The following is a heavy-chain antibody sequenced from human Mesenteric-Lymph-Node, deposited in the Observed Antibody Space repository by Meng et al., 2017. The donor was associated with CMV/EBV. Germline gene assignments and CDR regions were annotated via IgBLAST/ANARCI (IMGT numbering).Heavy chain of an antibody. V-gene: IGHV1-18*01. CDR1: GYTFTTYG. D-gene: IGHD3-3*01. CDR2: ISAFNGNT. CDR3: ARDRPTYYDFWSGSDFDP. J-gene: IGHJ5*02. Sequence: ASVKVSCKASGYTFTTYGISWVRQAPGQGLEWMGWISAFNGNTKYAQKFQDRVTMTTDTSTSTAYMELRSLRSDDTAVYYCARDRPTYYDFWSGSDFDPWGQGTLVTVSS.